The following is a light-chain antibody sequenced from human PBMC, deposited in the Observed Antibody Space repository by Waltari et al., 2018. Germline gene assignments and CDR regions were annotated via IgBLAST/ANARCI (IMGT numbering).Light chain of an antibody. J-gene: IGKJ1*01. CDR3: QQSYSIPWT. CDR1: QGISTY. Sequence: DIQMTQSPSSLSASVGDRVTITCRQSQGISTYLNWYQQKPGKAPKLLIHAASTLQSGAPSRFSGSGSWTEFTLTISSLQPEDFATYYCQQSYSIPWTFGQGTEVEI. CDR2: AAS. V-gene: IGKV1-39*01.